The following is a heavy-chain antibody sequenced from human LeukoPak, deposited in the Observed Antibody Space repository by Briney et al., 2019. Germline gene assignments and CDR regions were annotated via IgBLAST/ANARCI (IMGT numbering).Heavy chain of an antibody. D-gene: IGHD2/OR15-2a*01. CDR3: ARDSNDGWFDP. CDR2: INHSGST. J-gene: IGHJ5*02. CDR1: GGSFSSYY. V-gene: IGHV4-34*01. Sequence: PSETLSLTCAVYGGSFSSYYWSWIRQPPGKGLEWIGEINHSGSTNYNPSLKSRVTISVDTSKNQFSLKLSSVTAADTAVYYCARDSNDGWFDPWGQGTLVTVPS.